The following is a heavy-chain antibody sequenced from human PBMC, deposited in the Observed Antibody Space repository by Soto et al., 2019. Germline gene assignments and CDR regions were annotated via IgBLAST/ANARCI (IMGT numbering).Heavy chain of an antibody. CDR2: SRNRVNNLST. D-gene: IGHD2-15*01. CDR3: SRVDTSAKSPDY. CDR1: EFSFSDQY. Sequence: LRLSCTVSADSEFSFSDQYMDWVRQAPGKGLELVGRSRNRVNNLSTAYAASVQGRFTIXIXXSXKXVXLXXXXLKXDDTALYYCSRVDTSAKSPDYWGQGSLVTVSS. J-gene: IGHJ4*02. V-gene: IGHV3-72*01.